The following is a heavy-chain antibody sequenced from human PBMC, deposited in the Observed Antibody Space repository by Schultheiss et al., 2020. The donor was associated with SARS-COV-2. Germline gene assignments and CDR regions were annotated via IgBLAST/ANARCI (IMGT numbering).Heavy chain of an antibody. CDR1: GGSFSGYY. J-gene: IGHJ6*02. V-gene: IGHV4-34*01. Sequence: SETLSLTCAVYGGSFSGYYWSWIRQPPGKGLEWIGEINHSGSTNDNPSLQSRITISVDTSKNQFSLKLSSVTAADTAVYYCARGPTYYYGSGTYYRKKNGYGMDVWGQGTTVTVSS. CDR2: INHSGST. D-gene: IGHD3-10*01. CDR3: ARGPTYYYGSGTYYRKKNGYGMDV.